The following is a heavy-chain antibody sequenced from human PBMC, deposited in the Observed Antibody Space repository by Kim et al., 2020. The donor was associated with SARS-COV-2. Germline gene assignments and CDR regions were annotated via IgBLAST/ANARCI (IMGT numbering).Heavy chain of an antibody. D-gene: IGHD6-13*01. Sequence: SETLSLTCAVYGGSFSGYYWSWIRQPPGKGLEWIGEIKHSGSTNYNPSLKSRVTISVDTSKNQFSLMLSSVTAADTAVYYCAVSAAAAGTSTFDYWGQGTLVTVSS. J-gene: IGHJ4*02. CDR2: IKHSGST. CDR3: AVSAAAAGTSTFDY. V-gene: IGHV4-34*01. CDR1: GGSFSGYY.